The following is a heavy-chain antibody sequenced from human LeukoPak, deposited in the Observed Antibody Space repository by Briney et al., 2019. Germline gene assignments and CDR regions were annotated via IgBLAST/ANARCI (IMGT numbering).Heavy chain of an antibody. Sequence: SETLSLTCTVSGGSISSGSYYWSWIRQPAGKGLEWIGRIYTSGSTNYNPSLKSRVTISVDTSKNQFSLKLSSVTAADTAVYYCARGVNSSGWYRRRDYWGQGTLVTVSS. CDR2: IYTSGST. D-gene: IGHD6-19*01. CDR3: ARGVNSSGWYRRRDY. J-gene: IGHJ4*02. CDR1: GGSISSGSYY. V-gene: IGHV4-61*02.